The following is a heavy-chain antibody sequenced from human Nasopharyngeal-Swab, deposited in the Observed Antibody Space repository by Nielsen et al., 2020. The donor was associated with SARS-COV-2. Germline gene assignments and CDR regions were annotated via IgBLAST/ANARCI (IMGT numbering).Heavy chain of an antibody. Sequence: VRQAPGKGLEWVAVISYDGSNKYHADSVKGRFTISRDNSKNTLYLQMNSLRAEDTAVYYCAKGGLFYCSSTSCYGFDYWGQGTLVTVSS. J-gene: IGHJ4*02. CDR3: AKGGLFYCSSTSCYGFDY. CDR2: ISYDGSNK. D-gene: IGHD2-2*01. V-gene: IGHV3-30*18.